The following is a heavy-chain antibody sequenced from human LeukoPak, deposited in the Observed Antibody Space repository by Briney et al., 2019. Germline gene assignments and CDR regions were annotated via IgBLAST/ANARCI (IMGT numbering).Heavy chain of an antibody. D-gene: IGHD2-2*01. V-gene: IGHV4-4*07. CDR3: ARETVAPYCSSTSCYYYYMDV. CDR2: IYTIGST. Sequence: SETLSLTCTVAGGSISSYYWSSIRRPAGKGLEWIGRIYTIGSTNYNPALKSRVTMSVDTSKNQFSLKLSPVTAADTAVYYCARETVAPYCSSTSCYYYYMDVWGKGTTVTVSS. CDR1: GGSISSYY. J-gene: IGHJ6*03.